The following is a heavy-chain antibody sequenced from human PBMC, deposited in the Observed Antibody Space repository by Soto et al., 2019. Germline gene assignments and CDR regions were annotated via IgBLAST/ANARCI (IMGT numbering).Heavy chain of an antibody. CDR2: IKTDGSEK. J-gene: IGHJ4*01. Sequence: GGALRLSCAASGFSLSSYWMSGVRQAPGKGMEWLATIKTDGSEKKYVDSGKGRCTVWRDNAKPSLYLQLHSLRAEDTAVYYCSRDSRYGSLISVNHYLDCWGRGTPFPLS. CDR1: GFSLSSYW. D-gene: IGHD3-10*01. V-gene: IGHV3-7*01. CDR3: SRDSRYGSLISVNHYLDC.